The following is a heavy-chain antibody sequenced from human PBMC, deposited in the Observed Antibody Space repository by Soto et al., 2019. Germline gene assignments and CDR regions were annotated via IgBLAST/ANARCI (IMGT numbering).Heavy chain of an antibody. Sequence: EVQLLESGGGLVQPGGSLRLSCAASGFIFSNQAMCWVRQGPGKGLEWVSCISDRGDETFFLDSVKGRFAISRDNSENMLFLQMSSLRAEHTAIYYCATRGTYRWGHFDYWGQGTQVTVSS. D-gene: IGHD3-16*02. V-gene: IGHV3-23*01. J-gene: IGHJ4*02. CDR3: ATRGTYRWGHFDY. CDR1: GFIFSNQA. CDR2: ISDRGDET.